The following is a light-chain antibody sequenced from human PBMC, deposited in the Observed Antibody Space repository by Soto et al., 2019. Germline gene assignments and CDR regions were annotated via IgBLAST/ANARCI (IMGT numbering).Light chain of an antibody. CDR1: QSVSSN. V-gene: IGKV3-15*01. CDR2: GAS. J-gene: IGKJ1*01. CDR3: QQYNEWPRT. Sequence: EIVMTQSPATLSLSPGERATLSCRASQSVSSNLAWYQQKPGQAPRLLIYGASTRATGIPARFSGSGSGEEVITIISSLLYDDFVVYYYQQYNEWPRTFGQGTKVDIK.